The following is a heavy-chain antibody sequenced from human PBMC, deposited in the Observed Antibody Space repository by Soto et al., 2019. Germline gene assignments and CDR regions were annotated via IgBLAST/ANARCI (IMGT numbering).Heavy chain of an antibody. Sequence: EVQLEESGGGLVQPGRSLRLSCAASGFTFDDYAMHWVRQVPGKGLEWVSRISWNSGSIGYADSVKGRFTISRDNAKHYLYLQMNQLRAEDAGLYNCVALFAISTGHSFDYWGQGTLVTVSS. CDR3: VALFAISTGHSFDY. CDR2: ISWNSGSI. D-gene: IGHD2-21*01. CDR1: GFTFDDYA. J-gene: IGHJ4*02. V-gene: IGHV3-9*01.